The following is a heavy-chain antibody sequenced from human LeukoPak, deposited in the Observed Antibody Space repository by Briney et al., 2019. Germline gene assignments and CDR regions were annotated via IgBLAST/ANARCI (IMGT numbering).Heavy chain of an antibody. CDR2: ISYDGSNK. J-gene: IGHJ6*02. CDR3: ARVATDRYYYYGMDV. V-gene: IGHV3-30-3*01. D-gene: IGHD5-12*01. Sequence: PGGSLRLSCAASGFTFSSYWMSWVRQAPGKGLEWVAVISYDGSNKYYADSVKGRFTISRDNSKNTLYLQMNSLRAEDTAVYYCARVATDRYYYYGMDVWGQGTTVTVSS. CDR1: GFTFSSYW.